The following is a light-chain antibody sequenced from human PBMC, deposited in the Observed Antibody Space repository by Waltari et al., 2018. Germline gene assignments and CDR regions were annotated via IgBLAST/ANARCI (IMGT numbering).Light chain of an antibody. CDR2: GKD. CDR1: SLRTYH. V-gene: IGLV3-19*01. Sequence: SSELTQDPAVSVALGQTVRITCQGDSLRTYHSRWYQQKPGQAPILVIYGKDNRPSGIPDRFSGSTSGNTASLTITGSQAEDEADYYCHSRVVSNVRGAFGGGTKLTVL. CDR3: HSRVVSNVRGA. J-gene: IGLJ2*01.